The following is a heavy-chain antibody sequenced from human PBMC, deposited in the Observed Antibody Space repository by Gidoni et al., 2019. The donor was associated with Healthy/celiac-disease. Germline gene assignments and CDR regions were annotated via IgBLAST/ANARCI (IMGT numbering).Heavy chain of an antibody. CDR2: ISSSSSTI. D-gene: IGHD3-22*01. V-gene: IGHV3-48*02. CDR1: GFTFSSYS. CDR3: AREGYYYDRPDAFDI. J-gene: IGHJ3*02. Sequence: EVQLVESGGGLVQPGGSLRLPCAASGFTFSSYSMNWVRQAPGKGLEWVSYISSSSSTIYYADSVKGRFTISRDNAKNSLYLQMNSLRDEDTAVYYCAREGYYYDRPDAFDIWGQGTMVTVSS.